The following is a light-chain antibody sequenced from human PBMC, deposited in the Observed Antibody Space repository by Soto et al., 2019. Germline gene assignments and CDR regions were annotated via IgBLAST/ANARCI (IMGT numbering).Light chain of an antibody. J-gene: IGKJ1*01. V-gene: IGKV1-5*03. CDR3: QHYNSYSEA. Sequence: DIQMTESPSTLSASVGATFTVTRRASQSVSGWLAWYQQKPGKAPKLLIYKASTLKSGVPSRFSGSGSGTEFTLTISSLQPDDFATYYCQHYNSYSEAVGQGTKVDIK. CDR1: QSVSGW. CDR2: KAS.